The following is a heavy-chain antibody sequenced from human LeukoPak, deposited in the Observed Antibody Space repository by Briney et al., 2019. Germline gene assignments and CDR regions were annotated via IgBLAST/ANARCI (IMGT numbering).Heavy chain of an antibody. CDR1: GYTFTGYY. V-gene: IGHV1-46*01. D-gene: IGHD1-26*01. CDR3: ARGSRDSGSSLAVGYFDY. J-gene: IGHJ4*02. Sequence: ASVKVSCKASGYTFTGYYMHWVRQAPGQGLEWMGIINPSGGSTSYAQKFQGRVTMTRDMSTSTVYMELSSLRSEDTAVYYCARGSRDSGSSLAVGYFDYWGQGTLVTVSS. CDR2: INPSGGST.